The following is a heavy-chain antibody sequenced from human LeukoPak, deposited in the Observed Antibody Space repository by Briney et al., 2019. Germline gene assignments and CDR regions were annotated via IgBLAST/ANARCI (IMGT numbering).Heavy chain of an antibody. CDR1: RYTFTSYG. D-gene: IGHD6-19*01. J-gene: IGHJ4*01. CDR3: ARDPSSGWYLNY. V-gene: IGHV1-18*01. CDR2: ISAYNGNT. Sequence: ASVKVSCKASRYTFTSYGISWVRPAPGQGLEWMGWISAYNGNTNYAQKLQGRVTMTTDTSTSTAYMELRSLRSDDTAVYYCARDPSSGWYLNYWGQEPWSPSPQ.